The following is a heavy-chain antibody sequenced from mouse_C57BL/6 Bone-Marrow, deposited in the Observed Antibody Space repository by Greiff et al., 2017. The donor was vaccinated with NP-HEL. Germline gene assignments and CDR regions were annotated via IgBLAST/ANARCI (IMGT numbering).Heavy chain of an antibody. CDR3: ARNGHYYGSSPLAY. CDR1: GFSFTSYG. CDR2: IWSGGST. D-gene: IGHD1-1*01. Sequence: VMLVESGPGLVQPSQSLSITCTVSGFSFTSYGVHWVRQSPGKGLEWLGVIWSGGSTDYNAAFISRLSISKDNSKSQVFFKMNSLQADDTAIYYCARNGHYYGSSPLAYWGQGTLVTVSA. J-gene: IGHJ3*01. V-gene: IGHV2-2*01.